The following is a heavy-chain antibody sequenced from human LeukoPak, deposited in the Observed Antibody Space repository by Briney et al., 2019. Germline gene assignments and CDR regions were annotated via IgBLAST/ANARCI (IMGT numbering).Heavy chain of an antibody. D-gene: IGHD5-18*01. CDR1: GYTFTNYY. Sequence: ASVKVSCKASGYTFTNYYLHWVRQAPGQGLAWMGIINPSGDTTRYVEKFQGRVTMTRDTSASTVYMELSSLRSDDTAVYYCARDTAMATPLFDYWGQGTLVTVSS. J-gene: IGHJ4*02. V-gene: IGHV1-46*01. CDR2: INPSGDTT. CDR3: ARDTAMATPLFDY.